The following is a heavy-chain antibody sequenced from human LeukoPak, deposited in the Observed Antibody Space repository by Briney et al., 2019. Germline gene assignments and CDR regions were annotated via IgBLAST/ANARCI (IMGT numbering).Heavy chain of an antibody. V-gene: IGHV3-74*01. CDR3: ARGPERTGVGTRYYYDMDV. J-gene: IGHJ6*02. CDR2: INSDGSNT. Sequence: GGSLRLSCAASGFTLTNYWMNWVRHAPGKGLEWVSRINSDGSNTGYADSVKGRFTISRDNSKNTLYLQMNSLRAEDTAVYYCARGPERTGVGTRYYYDMDVWGQGTTVTVSS. CDR1: GFTLTNYW. D-gene: IGHD2-8*01.